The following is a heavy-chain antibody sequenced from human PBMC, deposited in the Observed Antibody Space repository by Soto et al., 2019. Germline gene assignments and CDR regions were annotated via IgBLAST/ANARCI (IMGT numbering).Heavy chain of an antibody. J-gene: IGHJ6*02. CDR3: ARDVDFGGGYTSYYYGMDV. CDR2: ISVYNGHT. V-gene: IGHV1-18*01. CDR1: GCMFSSFG. Sequence: ASVKVSCKASGCMFSSFGISWVRQAPGQGLEWMGWISVYNGHTKYAKKWQGRVTMTTDTSTSRAYMELRSLRSDDTAVYFCARDVDFGGGYTSYYYGMDVWGQGTTVTVSS. D-gene: IGHD3-3*01.